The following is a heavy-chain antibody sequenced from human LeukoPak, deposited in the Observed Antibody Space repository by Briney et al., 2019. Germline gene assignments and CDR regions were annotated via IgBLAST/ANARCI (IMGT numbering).Heavy chain of an antibody. V-gene: IGHV3-7*03. CDR2: IKQDGSEK. Sequence: QTGGSLRLSCAASGFTFSRYAMNWVRQAPGKGLEWVANIKQDGSEKYYVDSVKGRFTISRDNAKNSMYLQMNSLRAEDTAVYYCAKDYDSSGYPLTIYYFDYWGQGTLVTVSS. D-gene: IGHD3-22*01. CDR1: GFTFSRYA. J-gene: IGHJ4*02. CDR3: AKDYDSSGYPLTIYYFDY.